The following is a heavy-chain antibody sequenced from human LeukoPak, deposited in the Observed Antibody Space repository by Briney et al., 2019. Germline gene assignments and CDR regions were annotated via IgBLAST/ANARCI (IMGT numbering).Heavy chain of an antibody. CDR1: GGTFSSYA. D-gene: IGHD6-19*01. J-gene: IGHJ4*02. CDR2: IIPILGIA. CDR3: ARAPRSGWYHEFDY. V-gene: IGHV1-69*04. Sequence: GASVKVSCKASGGTFSSYAISWVRQAPGQGLEWMGRIIPILGIANYAQKFQGRVTITADKSTSTAYMELSSLRSEDTAVYYCARAPRSGWYHEFDYWGQGTLVTVSS.